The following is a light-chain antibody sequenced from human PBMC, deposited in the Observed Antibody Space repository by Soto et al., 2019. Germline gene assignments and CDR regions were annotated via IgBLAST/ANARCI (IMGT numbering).Light chain of an antibody. V-gene: IGKV3D-15*01. J-gene: IGKJ5*01. CDR3: QQYNNGPAIT. CDR2: GAS. CDR1: QSVSSN. Sequence: IVLTQSPGTLSLSPRARAPLSCRSSQSVSSNLAWYQQKPGQPPRLVISGASTRAPGIPARFSGFGSGTDFTLTISSLQSEDFAIYYCQQYNNGPAITFGQGTRLEIK.